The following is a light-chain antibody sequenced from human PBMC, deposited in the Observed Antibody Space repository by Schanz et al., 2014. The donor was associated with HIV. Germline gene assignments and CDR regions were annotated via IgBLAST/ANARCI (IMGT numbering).Light chain of an antibody. V-gene: IGKV1-5*03. CDR2: QAS. CDR1: QSIDNW. CDR3: QQHNEFPFT. J-gene: IGKJ2*01. Sequence: DIQMTQSPSTLSASVGDRVTITCRASQSIDNWLAWYQQKPGKAPRLLISQASILENGVPSRFSGSGSGTKFTLTISSLQPDDFATYYCQQHNEFPFTFGQGTRLEIK.